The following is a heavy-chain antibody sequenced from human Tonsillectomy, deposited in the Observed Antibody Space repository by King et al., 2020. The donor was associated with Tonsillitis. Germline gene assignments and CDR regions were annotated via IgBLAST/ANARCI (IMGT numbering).Heavy chain of an antibody. J-gene: IGHJ3*02. D-gene: IGHD3-16*01. CDR3: ARDYLSGGFFDI. V-gene: IGHV3-7*01. Sequence: VQLVESGGGLVQPGGSLRLSCAASGFSFSRYWMSWVRQAPGKGLEWVANIKEDGSEKNYVDSVKGRFTISRDNAKNSLYLQMNSLRVEDTALYYCARDYLSGGFFDIWGQGTMVTVSS. CDR2: IKEDGSEK. CDR1: GFSFSRYW.